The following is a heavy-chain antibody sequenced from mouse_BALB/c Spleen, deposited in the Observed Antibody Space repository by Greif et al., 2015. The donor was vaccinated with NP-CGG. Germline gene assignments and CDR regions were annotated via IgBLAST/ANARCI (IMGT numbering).Heavy chain of an antibody. V-gene: IGHV1S81*02. CDR3: TREGDGYYTC. CDR2: INPSNGGT. D-gene: IGHD2-3*01. J-gene: IGHJ3*01. Sequence: VQLQQSGAELVKPGASVKLSCKASGYTFTSYYMYWVKQRPGQGLEWIGEINPSNGGTNFNEKFKSKATLTVDKSSSTAYMQLNSQASEDSAVDYCTREGDGYYTCWGQGTLVTVSA. CDR1: GYTFTSYY.